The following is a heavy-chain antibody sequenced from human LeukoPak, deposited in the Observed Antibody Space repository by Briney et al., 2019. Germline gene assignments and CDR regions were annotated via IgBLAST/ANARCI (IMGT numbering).Heavy chain of an antibody. D-gene: IGHD1-26*01. CDR3: ARRDREGNYFDY. V-gene: IGHV4-59*12. Sequence: SETLSLTCTVSGGSISSYYWSWIRQPPGKGLEWIGYIYYSGSTNYNPSLKSRVTISVDTSKNQFSLRLSSVTAADTAVYYCARRDREGNYFDYWGQGTLVTVSS. CDR2: IYYSGST. CDR1: GGSISSYY. J-gene: IGHJ4*02.